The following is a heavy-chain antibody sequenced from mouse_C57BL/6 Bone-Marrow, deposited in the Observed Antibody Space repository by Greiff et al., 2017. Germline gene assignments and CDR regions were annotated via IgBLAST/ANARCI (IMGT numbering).Heavy chain of an antibody. J-gene: IGHJ3*01. D-gene: IGHD1-1*01. CDR1: GYTFTDYE. V-gene: IGHV1-15*01. CDR2: IDPETGGT. Sequence: QVQLKESGAELVRPGASVTLSCKASGYTFTDYEMHWVKQTPVHGLEWIGAIDPETGGTAYNQKFKGKAILTADKSSSTAYMELRSLTSEDSAVYYCTNYYGSSFAWFAYWGQGTRVTVSA. CDR3: TNYYGSSFAWFAY.